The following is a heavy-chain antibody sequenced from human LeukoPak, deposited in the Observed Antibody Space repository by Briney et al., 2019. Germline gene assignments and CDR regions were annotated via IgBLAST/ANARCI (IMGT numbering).Heavy chain of an antibody. CDR3: AREWDS. J-gene: IGHJ4*02. V-gene: IGHV3-48*01. CDR1: GFTFSDYG. CDR2: ISSISSTI. Sequence: GGSLRLSCVASGFTFSDYGMNWVRQAPGKGLEWVSHISSISSTIKYGDSVKGRFTISRDNAKNSLYLQMNSLRAEDTAVYYCAREWDSWGQGTLVTVSS.